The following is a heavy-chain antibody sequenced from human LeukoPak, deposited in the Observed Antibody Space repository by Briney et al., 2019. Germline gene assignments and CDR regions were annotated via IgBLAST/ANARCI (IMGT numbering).Heavy chain of an antibody. CDR1: GGSISSYY. V-gene: IGHV4-4*07. Sequence: SETLSLTCTVSGGSISSYYWSWIRQPAGKGLEWIGRIYISGSTNYNPSLKSRVTMSVDTSKNQFSLKLSSVTAADTAVYYRARASHDYVWGSYPNDAFDIWGQGTMVTVSS. J-gene: IGHJ3*02. CDR2: IYISGST. CDR3: ARASHDYVWGSYPNDAFDI. D-gene: IGHD3-16*02.